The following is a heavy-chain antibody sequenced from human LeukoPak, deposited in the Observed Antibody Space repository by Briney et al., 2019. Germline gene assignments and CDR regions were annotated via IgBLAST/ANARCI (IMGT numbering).Heavy chain of an antibody. Sequence: GGSLRLSCAASGFTFSSYSMNWVRQAPGKGLEWVSAISGSGGSTYYADSVKGRFTISRDNSKNTLYLQMNSLRAEDTAVYYCAIRITMVRGVISDYYCGMDVWGQGTTVTVSS. D-gene: IGHD3-10*01. CDR1: GFTFSSYS. J-gene: IGHJ6*02. CDR3: AIRITMVRGVISDYYCGMDV. CDR2: ISGSGGST. V-gene: IGHV3-23*01.